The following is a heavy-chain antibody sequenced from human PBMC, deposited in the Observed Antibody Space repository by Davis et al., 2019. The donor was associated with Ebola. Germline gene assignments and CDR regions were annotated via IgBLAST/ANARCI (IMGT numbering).Heavy chain of an antibody. CDR2: IYYSGST. CDR1: GGSISSYY. Sequence: SETLSLTCTVSGGSISSYYWSWIRQPPGKGLEWIGYIYYSGSTNYNPSLKSRVTISVDTSKNQFSLKLRSVTAADTAVYYCARGLFWSGLDVWGQGTTVTVSS. V-gene: IGHV4-59*12. CDR3: ARGLFWSGLDV. J-gene: IGHJ6*02. D-gene: IGHD1-1*01.